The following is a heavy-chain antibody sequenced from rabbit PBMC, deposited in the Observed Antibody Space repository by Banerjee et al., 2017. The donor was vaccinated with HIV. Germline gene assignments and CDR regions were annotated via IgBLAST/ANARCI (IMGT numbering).Heavy chain of an antibody. CDR1: GFDFSSSYY. J-gene: IGHJ4*01. Sequence: QEQLEESGGDLVKPGASLTLTCTASGFDFSSSYYMCWVRQAPGKGLEWIACIYAGSSGSTYYASWAKGRFTISKTSSTTVTLQMTSLTAADTATYFCARDLTGSICLWGPGTLVTVS. V-gene: IGHV1S45*01. CDR2: IYAGSSGST. CDR3: ARDLTGSICL. D-gene: IGHD3-3*01.